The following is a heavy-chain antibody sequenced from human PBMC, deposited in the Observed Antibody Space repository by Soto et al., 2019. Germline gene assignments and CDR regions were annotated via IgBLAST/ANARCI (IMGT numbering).Heavy chain of an antibody. D-gene: IGHD6-13*01. Sequence: LRLSCAASQFSFSSYWMHWVRQVPGKGPAWVSRINHDGSKTEYADSVKGRFTISRDNTNNTLYLQMNSLRVEDTAMYYCVREPWGFSGTWYDYWGQGTLVTVSS. CDR1: QFSFSSYW. CDR2: INHDGSKT. V-gene: IGHV3-74*01. CDR3: VREPWGFSGTWYDY. J-gene: IGHJ4*02.